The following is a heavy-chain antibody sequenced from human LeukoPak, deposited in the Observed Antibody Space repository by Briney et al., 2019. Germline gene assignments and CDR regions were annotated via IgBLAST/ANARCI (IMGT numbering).Heavy chain of an antibody. CDR1: GFTFSSYA. J-gene: IGHJ4*02. CDR2: ISGSGGST. Sequence: GGSLRLSCAASGFTFSSYAMSWVRQAPGKGLEWVSAISGSGGSTYYADSVKGRFTISRDNSKNTLYLQMNSLRAEDTAVYYCARDSEWGLLRSDYWGQGTLVTVSS. D-gene: IGHD1-26*01. CDR3: ARDSEWGLLRSDY. V-gene: IGHV3-23*01.